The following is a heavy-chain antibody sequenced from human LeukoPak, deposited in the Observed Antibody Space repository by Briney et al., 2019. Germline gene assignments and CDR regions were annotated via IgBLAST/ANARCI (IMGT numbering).Heavy chain of an antibody. CDR1: GFTFSNYP. CDR3: AARNY. V-gene: IGHV3-23*01. D-gene: IGHD1-14*01. J-gene: IGHJ4*02. CDR2: ISGSGDTT. Sequence: GGSLRLSCAASGFTFSNYPMSWVRQAPGKGLEWVAIISGSGDTTYYADSVKGRFTISRDNSKNTLYLQMNSLRVEDTAVYYCAARNYWGQGTLVTVSS.